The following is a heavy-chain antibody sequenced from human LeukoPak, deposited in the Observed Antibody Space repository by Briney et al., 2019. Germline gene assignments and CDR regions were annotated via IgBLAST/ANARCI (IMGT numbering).Heavy chain of an antibody. CDR1: GFTFSSYS. CDR2: ISSSSSYI. V-gene: IGHV3-21*01. D-gene: IGHD6-13*01. Sequence: GGSLRLSCAASGFTFSSYSMNWVRQAPGKGLEWVSSISSSSSYIYYADSVKGRFTISRDNAKNSLYLQMNSLRAEDTAMYYCARGLPYSSSPNWFDPWGQETLVTVSS. CDR3: ARGLPYSSSPNWFDP. J-gene: IGHJ5*02.